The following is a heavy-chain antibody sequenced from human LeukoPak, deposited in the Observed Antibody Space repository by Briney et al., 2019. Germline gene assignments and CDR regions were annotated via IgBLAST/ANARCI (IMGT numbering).Heavy chain of an antibody. J-gene: IGHJ3*02. CDR3: ARDNPFDAFDI. CDR1: GFTFSNYW. CDR2: IRQDGGEK. V-gene: IGHV3-7*03. D-gene: IGHD1-14*01. Sequence: GGSLRLSCAASGFTFSNYWMTWVRQAPGKGLEWVAKIRQDGGEKYYVDSVKGRFTISRDNAKNSLYLQMNSLRAEDTAVYYCARDNPFDAFDIWGQGTMVTVSS.